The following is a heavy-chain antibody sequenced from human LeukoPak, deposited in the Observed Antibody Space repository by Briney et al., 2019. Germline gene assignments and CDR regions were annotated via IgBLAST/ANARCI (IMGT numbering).Heavy chain of an antibody. D-gene: IGHD2-2*02. V-gene: IGHV4-34*01. CDR2: INHSGST. CDR1: GGSFSGYY. J-gene: IGHJ5*02. Sequence: SETLSLTCAVYGGSFSGYYWSWIRQPPGKGLEWIGEINHSGSTNYNPSLKSRVTISVDTSKNQFSLKLSSVTAADTAVYYCARGYCSSTSCYTRLLGNWSDPWGQGTLVTVSS. CDR3: ARGYCSSTSCYTRLLGNWSDP.